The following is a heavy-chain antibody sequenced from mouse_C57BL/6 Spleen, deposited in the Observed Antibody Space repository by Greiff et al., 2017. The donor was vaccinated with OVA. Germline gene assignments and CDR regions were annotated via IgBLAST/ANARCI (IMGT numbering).Heavy chain of an antibody. Sequence: EVKVVESGGGLVQPGGSMKLSCVASGFTFSNYWMNWVRQSPEKGLEWVAQIRLKSDNYATHYAESVKGRFTISRDDSKSSVYLQMNNLRAEDTGIYYCTAQRRFAYWGQGTLVTVSA. V-gene: IGHV6-3*01. D-gene: IGHD3-2*02. CDR1: GFTFSNYW. J-gene: IGHJ3*01. CDR3: TAQRRFAY. CDR2: IRLKSDNYAT.